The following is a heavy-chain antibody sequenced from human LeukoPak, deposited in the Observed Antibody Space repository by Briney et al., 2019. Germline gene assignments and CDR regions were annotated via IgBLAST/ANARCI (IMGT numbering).Heavy chain of an antibody. CDR3: ARDGQQWLVFDYYYGMDV. CDR2: IWYDGSNK. D-gene: IGHD6-19*01. CDR1: GFTFSGYG. J-gene: IGHJ6*04. Sequence: AGGSLRLSCAASGFTFSGYGMHWVRQAPGKGLEWVAVIWYDGSNKYYADSVKGRFTISRDNSKNTLYLQMNSLRAEDTAVYYCARDGQQWLVFDYYYGMDVWGKGTTVTVSS. V-gene: IGHV3-33*01.